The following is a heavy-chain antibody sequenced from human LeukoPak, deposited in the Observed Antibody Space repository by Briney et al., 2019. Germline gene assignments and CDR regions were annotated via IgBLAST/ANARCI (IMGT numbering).Heavy chain of an antibody. D-gene: IGHD5-18*01. CDR3: ARDGSYGDFDY. CDR1: RFTFSNYW. Sequence: GGSLRLSCAASRFTFSNYWMHWVRQAPGKGLVWVSRINSDGSSTNYADSVRGRFTISRDNAKNTLYLQMNSLRAEDTAVYYCARDGSYGDFDYWGQGTLVTVSS. V-gene: IGHV3-74*01. J-gene: IGHJ4*02. CDR2: INSDGSST.